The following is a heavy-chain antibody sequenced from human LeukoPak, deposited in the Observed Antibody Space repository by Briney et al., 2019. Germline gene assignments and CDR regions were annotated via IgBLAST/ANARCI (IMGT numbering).Heavy chain of an antibody. D-gene: IGHD1-26*01. Sequence: SQTLSLTCAISGDTVSSNSAAWNWIRQSPSRGLEWLGRTYYRSKWYSDYAVSVQSRITINSDTSNNQFSLHLNSVTPEDTAVYYCVGGGSGSSGYYFDDWGQGTLVTVSS. CDR2: TYYRSKWYS. J-gene: IGHJ4*02. CDR3: VGGGSGSSGYYFDD. CDR1: GDTVSSNSAA. V-gene: IGHV6-1*01.